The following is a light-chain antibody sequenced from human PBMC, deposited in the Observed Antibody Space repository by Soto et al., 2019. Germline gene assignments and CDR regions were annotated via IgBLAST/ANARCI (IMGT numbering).Light chain of an antibody. CDR2: GNS. CDR3: QSYDSSLSGPWV. V-gene: IGLV1-40*01. CDR1: SSNIGAGYD. J-gene: IGLJ3*02. Sequence: QSVLTKPPSVSGAPGQRVTISCTGSSSNIGAGYDVHWYQQLPGTAPKLLIYGNSNRPSGVPDRFSGSKSGTSASLVITGLQAEDEADYYCQSYDSSLSGPWVFGGGTKLTVL.